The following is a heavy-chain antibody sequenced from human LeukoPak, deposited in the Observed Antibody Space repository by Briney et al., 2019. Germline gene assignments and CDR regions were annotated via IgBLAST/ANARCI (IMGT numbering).Heavy chain of an antibody. V-gene: IGHV1-18*01. Sequence: ASVTVSCMASVYTFTSYGISWVRQAPGQGVEWVGWISAYNGKTNYAQKLQGRVTMTTDTSTRTAYMELRSLRSDDTAVYYCAREREREAYDYVCGSYRPSYAFDIGGQGTMVTVSS. CDR3: AREREREAYDYVCGSYRPSYAFDI. CDR2: ISAYNGKT. D-gene: IGHD3-16*02. CDR1: VYTFTSYG. J-gene: IGHJ3*02.